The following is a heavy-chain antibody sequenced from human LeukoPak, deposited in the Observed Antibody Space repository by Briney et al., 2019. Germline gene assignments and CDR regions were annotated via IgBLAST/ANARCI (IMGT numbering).Heavy chain of an antibody. CDR1: GITLSNYG. CDR2: ISDSGGRS. CDR3: AKRGVVIRVILVGFHKEANYFDS. D-gene: IGHD3-22*01. J-gene: IGHJ4*02. V-gene: IGHV3-23*01. Sequence: GGSLRLSCAVSGITLSNYGMSWVRQAPGKGLQWVAGISDSGGRSNYADSVKGRFTISRDNPKHTLYLQMNSLRGEDTAVYFCAKRGVVIRVILVGFHKEANYFDSWGQGALVTVSS.